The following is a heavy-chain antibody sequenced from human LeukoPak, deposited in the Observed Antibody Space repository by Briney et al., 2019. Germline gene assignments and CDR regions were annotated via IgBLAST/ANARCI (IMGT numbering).Heavy chain of an antibody. V-gene: IGHV5-51*01. CDR2: IFPGDSDT. CDR1: GYSFTSYW. Sequence: GASVKVSCKASGYSFTSYWIAWVRQMPGKGLEWMGIIFPGDSDTRYSPSFQGQVTISVDKSMDTAYLQWSSLKASDTAIYYCARQTASIAARIDYWGQGTLVTVSS. CDR3: ARQTASIAARIDY. D-gene: IGHD6-6*01. J-gene: IGHJ4*02.